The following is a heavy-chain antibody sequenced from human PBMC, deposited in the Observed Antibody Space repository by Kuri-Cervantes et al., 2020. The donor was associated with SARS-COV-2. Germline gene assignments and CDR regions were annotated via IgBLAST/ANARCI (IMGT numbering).Heavy chain of an antibody. CDR3: ARVGPSSSKNYFDY. V-gene: IGHV4-34*01. D-gene: IGHD6-13*01. Sequence: SETLSLTCAVYGGSFSGYYWSWIRQPPGKGLEWIGEISHSGSTNYNPSLKSRVTISVDTSKNQFSLKLSSVTAADTAVYYCARVGPSSSKNYFDYWGQGTLVTVSS. CDR2: ISHSGST. J-gene: IGHJ4*02. CDR1: GGSFSGYY.